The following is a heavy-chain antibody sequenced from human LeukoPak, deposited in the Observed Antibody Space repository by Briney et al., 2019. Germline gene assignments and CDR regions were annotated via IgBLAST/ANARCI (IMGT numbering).Heavy chain of an antibody. D-gene: IGHD3-22*01. Sequence: ASMKVSCKASGGSFTFTSHAISWVRQAPGQGLEWMGGLIPIYCSANYAQKFQGRLTITSDESTRTVYMELSSLRPEDSAVHYCAGFFYDNSGDAFDIWGQGTMVTVSS. CDR1: GGSFTFTSHA. J-gene: IGHJ3*02. CDR2: LIPIYCSA. CDR3: AGFFYDNSGDAFDI. V-gene: IGHV1-69*13.